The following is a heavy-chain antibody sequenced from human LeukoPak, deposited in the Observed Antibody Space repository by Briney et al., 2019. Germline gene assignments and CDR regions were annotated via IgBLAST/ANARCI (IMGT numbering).Heavy chain of an antibody. J-gene: IGHJ4*02. CDR3: ARSSGSYDY. D-gene: IGHD1-26*01. Sequence: GGSLRLSCTASGFTFGDYAMSWVRQAPGKGLEWVANIKQDGSERYYVDSVKGRFTISRDNAKNSLYLQMNSLRAEDTAVYYCARSSGSYDYWGQGTLVTVSS. CDR2: IKQDGSER. CDR1: GFTFGDYA. V-gene: IGHV3-7*03.